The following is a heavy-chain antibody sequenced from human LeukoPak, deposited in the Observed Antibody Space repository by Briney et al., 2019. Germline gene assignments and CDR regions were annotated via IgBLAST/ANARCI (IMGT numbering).Heavy chain of an antibody. J-gene: IGHJ2*01. CDR2: IHYSGST. V-gene: IGHV4-59*01. CDR3: ARRRLAARPWYFDL. Sequence: SETLSLTCTVSGDSISGYYWGWIRQPPGKGLEWIGYIHYSGSTNYNPSLKSGVTISVDTSKNQFSLKLSSVTAADTAVYYCARRRLAARPWYFDLWGRGTLVTVSS. D-gene: IGHD6-6*01. CDR1: GDSISGYY.